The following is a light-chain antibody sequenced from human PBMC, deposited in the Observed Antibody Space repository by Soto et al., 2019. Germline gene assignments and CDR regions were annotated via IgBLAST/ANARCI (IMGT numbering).Light chain of an antibody. J-gene: IGKJ4*01. V-gene: IGKV1-8*01. CDR3: QQTNNFPLT. CDR2: AAS. CDR1: QGISSY. Sequence: AIRMTQSASSFSASTGDRVTITCRASQGISSYLAWYQQKPGKAPKLLIYAASTLQSGVPSRFSGSGSGTDFTLTISCLQSEDFAIYYCQQTNNFPLTFGGGTKVDI.